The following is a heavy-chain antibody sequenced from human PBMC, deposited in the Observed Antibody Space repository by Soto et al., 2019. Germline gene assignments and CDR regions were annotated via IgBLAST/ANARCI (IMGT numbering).Heavy chain of an antibody. D-gene: IGHD3-10*01. V-gene: IGHV4-39*01. J-gene: IGHJ6*02. CDR1: GGSMSSYY. Sequence: PSETLSLTCNVSGGSMSSYYWGWIRQPPGKGLEWIGNIYYGGRTYYNPSLKSRVTISVDTSKNQFSLKLSSVTAADTAVYYCARGHRLLWFGGGMDVWGQGTTVTVSS. CDR3: ARGHRLLWFGGGMDV. CDR2: IYYGGRT.